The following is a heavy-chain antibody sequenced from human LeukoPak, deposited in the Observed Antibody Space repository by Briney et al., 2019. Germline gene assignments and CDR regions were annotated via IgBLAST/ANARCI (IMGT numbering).Heavy chain of an antibody. CDR3: ARGDIVVVPAATVPRGSMYYFDY. Sequence: SVKVSCKASGGTFISYAISWVRQAPGQGLEWMGRIIPIFGTANYAQKFQGRVTITTDESTSTAYMELSSLRSEDTAVYYCARGDIVVVPAATVPRGSMYYFDYWGQGTLVTVSS. CDR2: IIPIFGTA. J-gene: IGHJ4*02. D-gene: IGHD2-2*01. CDR1: GGTFISYA. V-gene: IGHV1-69*05.